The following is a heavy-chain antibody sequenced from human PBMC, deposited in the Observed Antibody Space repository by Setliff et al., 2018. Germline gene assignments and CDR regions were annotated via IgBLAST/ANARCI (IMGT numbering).Heavy chain of an antibody. Sequence: LSLTCVVSGASLDSADYYWGWIRQPPGKGLEWIGTLYFGGSTHYNPSLKSRVTISVDTSKNQFSLNLSSLTAADTAVYFCTRSDWDSSGYYYFDYWGQGTLVTVSS. CDR3: TRSDWDSSGYYYFDY. CDR1: GASLDSADYY. D-gene: IGHD3-22*01. V-gene: IGHV4-39*07. CDR2: LYFGGST. J-gene: IGHJ4*02.